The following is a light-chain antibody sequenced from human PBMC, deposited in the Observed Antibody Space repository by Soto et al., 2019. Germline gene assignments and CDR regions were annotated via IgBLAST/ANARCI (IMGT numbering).Light chain of an antibody. CDR1: QSVSGIY. CDR3: QQYGTSPPYT. J-gene: IGKJ2*01. Sequence: EIVLTQSPGTLSLSPGERATLSCRASQSVSGIYLAWYQQKPGQAPRLLIYGASSRATGIPDRFSGSGSGTDFTLTSSRLEPEDFAVYYCQQYGTSPPYTFGQGTKVEIK. CDR2: GAS. V-gene: IGKV3-20*01.